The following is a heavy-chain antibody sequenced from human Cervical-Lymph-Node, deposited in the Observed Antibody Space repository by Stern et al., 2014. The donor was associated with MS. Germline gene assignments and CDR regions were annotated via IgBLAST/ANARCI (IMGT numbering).Heavy chain of an antibody. CDR1: GFTVSSTY. CDR3: ARVPPGYGSNSFFDY. V-gene: IGHV3-53*01. CDR2: MFSGCAT. J-gene: IGHJ4*02. Sequence: EDQLVESGGGLIQPGGSLRLSCAPSGFTVSSTYMSWFRQAPGRALESVSIMFSGCATAYAASVNARFTISRDNSRNTLYLQMNSLRADDTAFYYCARVPPGYGSNSFFDYWGQGNLVTVSS. D-gene: IGHD4-23*01.